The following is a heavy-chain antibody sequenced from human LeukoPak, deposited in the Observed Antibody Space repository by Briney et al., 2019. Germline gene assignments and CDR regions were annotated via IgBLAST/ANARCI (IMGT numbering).Heavy chain of an antibody. CDR3: ARARLTMTTVTTPTFDY. V-gene: IGHV3-11*01. D-gene: IGHD4-17*01. Sequence: GGSLRLSCAASGFTFSDYYMSWIRQAPGKGLEWVSYISSSGSTIYYADSVKGQFTISRDNAKNSLYLQMNSLRAEDTAVYYCARARLTMTTVTTPTFDYWGQGTLVTVSS. CDR1: GFTFSDYY. J-gene: IGHJ4*02. CDR2: ISSSGSTI.